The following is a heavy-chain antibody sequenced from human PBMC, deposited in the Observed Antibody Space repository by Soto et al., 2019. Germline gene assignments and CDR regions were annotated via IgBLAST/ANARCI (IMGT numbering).Heavy chain of an antibody. CDR3: ARQPSDIVVVVAARQDWFDP. CDR2: IDPSNSYT. Sequence: PGGSLKISWKGSGYSFNSYWISWVRQMPGKGLEWMGRIDPSNSYTTYSPSFQGHVTISADKSISTAYLQWSSLKASDTAMYYCARQPSDIVVVVAARQDWFDPWGQGTLVTVSS. CDR1: GYSFNSYW. V-gene: IGHV5-10-1*01. D-gene: IGHD2-15*01. J-gene: IGHJ5*02.